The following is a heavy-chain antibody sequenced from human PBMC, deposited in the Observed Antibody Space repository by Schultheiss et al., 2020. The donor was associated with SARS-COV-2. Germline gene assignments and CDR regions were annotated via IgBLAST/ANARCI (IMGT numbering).Heavy chain of an antibody. D-gene: IGHD1-26*01. CDR1: GFTFSSYA. CDR3: AKRLGAGAPPTAVFDY. J-gene: IGHJ4*02. CDR2: IWYDGSNK. V-gene: IGHV3-33*06. Sequence: GGSLRLSCAASGFTFSSYAMHWVRQAPGKGLEWVAVIWYDGSNKYYADSVKGRFTISRDNSKNTLYLQMNSLSAEDTAVYYCAKRLGAGAPPTAVFDYWGQGTLVTVSS.